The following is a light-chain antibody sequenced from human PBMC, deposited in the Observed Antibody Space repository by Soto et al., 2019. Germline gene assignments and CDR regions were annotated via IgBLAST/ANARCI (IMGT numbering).Light chain of an antibody. CDR1: QTISSW. CDR3: QHYNSYSEA. Sequence: DIQMNQSPSTLSASVGYRFTITCRASQTISSWLAWYQQKPGKAPKLLIYKASTLKSGVPSRFSGSGSGTEFTLTISSLQPDDFATYYCQHYNSYSEAFGQGTTVDIK. CDR2: KAS. J-gene: IGKJ1*01. V-gene: IGKV1-5*03.